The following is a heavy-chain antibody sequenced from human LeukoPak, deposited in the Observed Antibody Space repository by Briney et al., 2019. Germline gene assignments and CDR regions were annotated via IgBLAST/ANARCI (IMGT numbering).Heavy chain of an antibody. CDR1: GYSFTSHY. Sequence: ASVKVSCKASGYSFTSHYIHWVRQAPGQGLEWMGIINPSRGSTSYAQKLQGRVTATRDTSTSTVYMDLSSLGSEDTAVYFCARGHSSGFGNWGQGTLVTVSS. CDR2: INPSRGST. J-gene: IGHJ4*02. D-gene: IGHD6-19*01. CDR3: ARGHSSGFGN. V-gene: IGHV1-46*01.